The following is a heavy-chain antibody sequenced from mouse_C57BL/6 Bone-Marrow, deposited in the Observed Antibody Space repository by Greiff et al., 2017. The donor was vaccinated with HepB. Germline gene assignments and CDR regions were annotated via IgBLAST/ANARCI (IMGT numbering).Heavy chain of an antibody. Sequence: QVQLQQPGAELVMPGASVKLSCKASGYTFTSYWMHWVKQRPGQGLEWIGEIDPSDSYTNYNQKFKGKSTLTVDKSSSTAYMLLSSLTSEDSAVYFCARGDTTVVARDYWGQGTSVTVSS. D-gene: IGHD1-1*01. CDR1: GYTFTSYW. CDR2: IDPSDSYT. V-gene: IGHV1-69*01. CDR3: ARGDTTVVARDY. J-gene: IGHJ4*01.